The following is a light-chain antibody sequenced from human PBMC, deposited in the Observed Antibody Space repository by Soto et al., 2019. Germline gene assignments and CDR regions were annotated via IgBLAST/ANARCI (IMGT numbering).Light chain of an antibody. Sequence: IGMTQSPATLSVSPGEGATLSCRASETISRDLAWYQQKPGQSPRLLIFGAFTRATGVPVRFSGSGSGTEYTLTVISLQSADVAVYFCQQHNNWRLTFGGGTRVEIK. CDR3: QQHNNWRLT. V-gene: IGKV3D-15*01. CDR1: ETISRD. CDR2: GAF. J-gene: IGKJ4*01.